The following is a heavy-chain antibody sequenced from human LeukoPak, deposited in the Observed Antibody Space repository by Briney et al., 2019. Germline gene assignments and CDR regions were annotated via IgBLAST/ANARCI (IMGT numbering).Heavy chain of an antibody. CDR1: GYTFTGYY. D-gene: IGHD5-12*01. J-gene: IGHJ3*02. Sequence: GASVKVSCKASGYTFTGYYMHWVRQAPGQGLEWMRWINPNSGGTNYAQKFQGRVTMTRDTSISTAYMELSRLRSDDTAVYYCARDVSGYGADEIFSWGFDIWGQGTMVTVSS. V-gene: IGHV1-2*02. CDR3: ARDVSGYGADEIFSWGFDI. CDR2: INPNSGGT.